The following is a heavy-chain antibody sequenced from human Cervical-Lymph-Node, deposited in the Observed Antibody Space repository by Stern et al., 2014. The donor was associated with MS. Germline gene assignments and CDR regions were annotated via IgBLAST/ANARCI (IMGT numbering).Heavy chain of an antibody. CDR2: ISYDGSNK. CDR1: GFTFSSYA. D-gene: IGHD3-3*01. V-gene: IGHV3-30-3*02. J-gene: IGHJ6*02. Sequence: VQLLESGGGVVQPGRSLRLSCAASGFTFSSYAMHWVRQAPGKGLEWVAVISYDGSNKYYADSVKGRFTNSRDNSKNTLYLQMNSLRAENPAFFYCAKRDDFGVVYPASYTTGMAVWAKGPRSPSP. CDR3: AKRDDFGVVYPASYTTGMAV.